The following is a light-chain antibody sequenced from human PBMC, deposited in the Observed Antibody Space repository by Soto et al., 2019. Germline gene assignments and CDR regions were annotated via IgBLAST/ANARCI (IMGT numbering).Light chain of an antibody. V-gene: IGKV1-39*01. Sequence: DIQMTQSPSSLSASVGDRVTITCRASQSISSYLNWYQQKPGKAPKLLIYDASSLQSGVPSRFSGSGSGTDFTLTISSLQAEDFATYYCQQLSTYPSTFGGGTKVDIK. CDR3: QQLSTYPST. CDR2: DAS. CDR1: QSISSY. J-gene: IGKJ4*01.